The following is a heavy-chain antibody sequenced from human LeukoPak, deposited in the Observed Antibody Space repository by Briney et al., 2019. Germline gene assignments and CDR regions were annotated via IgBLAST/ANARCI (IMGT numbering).Heavy chain of an antibody. J-gene: IGHJ4*02. CDR2: ITLISSSI. D-gene: IGHD6-13*01. CDR1: GFNFNNYN. Sequence: PGGSLRLSCAASGFNFNNYNMNWVRQAPGKGLEWVSYITLISSSIYYADSVKDRFTISRDNAKNSLYLQMNSLIAEHTAVYYCAREPTDSSSWYTSCDYWGQGTLVTVSS. V-gene: IGHV3-48*01. CDR3: AREPTDSSSWYTSCDY.